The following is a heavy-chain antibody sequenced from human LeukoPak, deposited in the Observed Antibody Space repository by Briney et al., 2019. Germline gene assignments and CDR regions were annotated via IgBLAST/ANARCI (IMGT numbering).Heavy chain of an antibody. D-gene: IGHD3-10*01. CDR1: GGSISTYY. J-gene: IGHJ4*02. V-gene: IGHV4-34*01. Sequence: SETLSLTCTVSGGSISTYYWSWIRQPPGKGLEWIGEINHSGSTNYDPSLKSRVTISVDTSKNQFSLKLSSVTAADTAVYYCARGGTIVRGVINYWGQGTLVTVSS. CDR3: ARGGTIVRGVINY. CDR2: INHSGST.